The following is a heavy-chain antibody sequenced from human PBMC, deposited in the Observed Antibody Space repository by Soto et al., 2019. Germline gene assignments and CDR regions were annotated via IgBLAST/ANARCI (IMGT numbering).Heavy chain of an antibody. Sequence: QVQLVQSGAEVKKPGSSVKVSCKASGGTFSSSAISWVRQAPGQGLEWMGGIIPIFGTTNYAQKFQGRVTITADASTSTVYMELTSLTSEDTAVYYCARDVSTYSSSFRPDYWGQGTLVTVSS. V-gene: IGHV1-69*01. CDR1: GGTFSSSA. CDR2: IIPIFGTT. CDR3: ARDVSTYSSSFRPDY. D-gene: IGHD6-6*01. J-gene: IGHJ4*02.